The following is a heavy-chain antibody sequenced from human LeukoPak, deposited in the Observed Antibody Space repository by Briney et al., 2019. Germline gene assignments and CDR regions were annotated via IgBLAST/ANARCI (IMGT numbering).Heavy chain of an antibody. J-gene: IGHJ5*02. CDR1: GGSISSYY. D-gene: IGHD3-22*01. Sequence: PSETLSLTCTVSGGSISSYYWNWIRQPPGRGLEWIGYIYYSGSTNYNPSLKSRVTISVDASKNQFSLKVSSETAADTAVYYCARGESSASNWFDPWGQGTLVTVSS. V-gene: IGHV4-59*01. CDR3: ARGESSASNWFDP. CDR2: IYYSGST.